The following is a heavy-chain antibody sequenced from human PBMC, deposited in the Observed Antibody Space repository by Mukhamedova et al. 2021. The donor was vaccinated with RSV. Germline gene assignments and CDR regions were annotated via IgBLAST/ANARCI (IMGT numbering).Heavy chain of an antibody. CDR2: AT. Sequence: ATDYAEPVKGRFTISRDDSKNTLYLQMNSLSTEDTAVYYCTTANYYDSSGFFKGYFQHWGQGTLVTVSS. V-gene: IGHV3-15*01. CDR3: TTANYYDSSGFFKGYFQH. D-gene: IGHD3-22*01. J-gene: IGHJ1*01.